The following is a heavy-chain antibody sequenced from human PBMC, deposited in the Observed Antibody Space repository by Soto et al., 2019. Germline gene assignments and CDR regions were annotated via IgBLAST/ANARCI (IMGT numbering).Heavy chain of an antibody. CDR3: ARGLGTPDYYYYYMDV. CDR1: GFTVSSIY. V-gene: IGHV3-66*01. J-gene: IGHJ6*03. D-gene: IGHD7-27*01. Sequence: GGSLRLSCAASGFTVSSIYMSWVRQAPGKGLEWVSVIYSGGSTYYADSVKGRFTISRDNSKNTLYLQMNSLRAEDTAVYYCARGLGTPDYYYYYMDVWGKGTTVTVSS. CDR2: IYSGGST.